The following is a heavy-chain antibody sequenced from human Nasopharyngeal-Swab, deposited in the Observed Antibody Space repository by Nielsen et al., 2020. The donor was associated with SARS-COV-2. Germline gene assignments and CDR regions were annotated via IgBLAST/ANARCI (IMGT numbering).Heavy chain of an antibody. J-gene: IGHJ2*01. CDR1: GFSFSIYT. CDR3: ARENNWEALRYIDL. Sequence: SLKISCAASGFSFSIYTMNWVRQAPGKGLEWVSGISWNGNIRGHADSLEGRFTISRDNAKSSLYLQMNSLRVEDTALYYCARENNWEALRYIDLWGRGTLVTVSS. D-gene: IGHD1-20*01. V-gene: IGHV3-9*01. CDR2: ISWNGNIR.